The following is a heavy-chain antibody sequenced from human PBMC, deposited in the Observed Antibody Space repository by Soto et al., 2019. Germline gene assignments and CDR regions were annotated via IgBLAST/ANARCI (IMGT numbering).Heavy chain of an antibody. Sequence: QVQLVQSGAEVKKPGSSVKVSCKASGGTFSSYAISWVRQAPGQGLEWMGGIIPIFGTANYAQKFQGRVTIAADESTSTADRGLSSLRSEDRAVYYWARGDVAVAGQFDYWGQGTLVTVFS. V-gene: IGHV1-69*12. CDR2: IIPIFGTA. CDR3: ARGDVAVAGQFDY. CDR1: GGTFSSYA. D-gene: IGHD6-19*01. J-gene: IGHJ4*02.